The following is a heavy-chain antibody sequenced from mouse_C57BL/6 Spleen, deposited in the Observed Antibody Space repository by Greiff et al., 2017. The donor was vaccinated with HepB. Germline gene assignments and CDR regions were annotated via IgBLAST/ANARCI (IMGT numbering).Heavy chain of an antibody. CDR3: ARKDGYYYAMDY. CDR1: GYSITSGYY. V-gene: IGHV3-6*01. Sequence: EVKLMESGPGLVKPSQSLSLTCSVTGYSITSGYYWNWIRQFPGNKLEWMGYISYDGSNNYNPSLKNRISITRDTSKNQFFLKLNSVTTEDTATYYCARKDGYYYAMDYWGQGTSVTVSS. D-gene: IGHD2-3*01. J-gene: IGHJ4*01. CDR2: ISYDGSN.